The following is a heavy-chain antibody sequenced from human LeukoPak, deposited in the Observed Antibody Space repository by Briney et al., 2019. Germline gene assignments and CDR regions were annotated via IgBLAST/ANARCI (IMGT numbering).Heavy chain of an antibody. CDR1: GFTVSSNY. J-gene: IGHJ5*02. CDR3: AKERDSSSWYRFWFDP. D-gene: IGHD6-13*01. CDR2: IYSGGST. Sequence: GGSLRLSCAASGFTVSSNYMSWVRQAPGKGLEWVSVIYSGGSTYYADSVKGRFTISRDNSKNTLYLQMNSLRDEDTAVYYCAKERDSSSWYRFWFDPWGQGTLVTVSS. V-gene: IGHV3-66*01.